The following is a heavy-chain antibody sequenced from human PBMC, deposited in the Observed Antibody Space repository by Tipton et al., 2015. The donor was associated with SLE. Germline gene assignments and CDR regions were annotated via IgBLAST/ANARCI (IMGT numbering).Heavy chain of an antibody. CDR2: ITSSGGTV. D-gene: IGHD1-26*01. V-gene: IGHV3-11*04. CDR1: GFTFSDYY. J-gene: IGHJ3*02. Sequence: SLRLSCAASGFTFSDYYMNWIRQAPGKGLEWVSYITSSGGTVYSADSVKGRFTISRDNAKNSLYLQMNSLRAEDTAVYYCAKGGGSYGSAFDIWGQGTMISVSS. CDR3: AKGGGSYGSAFDI.